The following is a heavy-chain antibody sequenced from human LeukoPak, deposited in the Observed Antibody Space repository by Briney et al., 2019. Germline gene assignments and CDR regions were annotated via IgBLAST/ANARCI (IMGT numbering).Heavy chain of an antibody. Sequence: GGSLRLSCAASGFTFSSYEMNWVRQAPGKGLEWVSYISSSGSTIYYADPVKGRFTISRDNAKNSLYLQMNSLRAEDTAVYYCARGFGVAVAGRAFDIWAKGQWSPSLQ. CDR3: ARGFGVAVAGRAFDI. J-gene: IGHJ3*02. V-gene: IGHV3-48*03. CDR2: ISSSGSTI. D-gene: IGHD6-19*01. CDR1: GFTFSSYE.